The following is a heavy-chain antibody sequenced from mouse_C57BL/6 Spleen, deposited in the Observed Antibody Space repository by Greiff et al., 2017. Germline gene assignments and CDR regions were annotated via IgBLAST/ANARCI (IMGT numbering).Heavy chain of an antibody. J-gene: IGHJ4*01. CDR3: AKGEGYAMDY. V-gene: IGHV5-17*01. CDR1: GFTFSDYG. Sequence: DVMLVESGGGLVKPGGSLKLSCAASGFTFSDYGMHWVRQAPEKGLEWVAYISSGSSTIYYADTVKGRFTISRDNAKNTLFLQMTSLRSEDTAMYYCAKGEGYAMDYWGQGTSVTVSS. CDR2: ISSGSSTI.